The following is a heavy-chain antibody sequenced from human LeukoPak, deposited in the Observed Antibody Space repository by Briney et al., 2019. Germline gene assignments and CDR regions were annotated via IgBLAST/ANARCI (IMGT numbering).Heavy chain of an antibody. D-gene: IGHD2-15*01. Sequence: PGRSLRLSCAASGFTFSSYGMHWVRQAPGKGLEWVAVISYDGSNKYYADSVKGRFTISRDNSKNTLYLQMNSLRAEDTAVYYCAKEDVVVVAATRYDYWGQGTLVTVSS. J-gene: IGHJ4*02. CDR1: GFTFSSYG. CDR3: AKEDVVVVAATRYDY. CDR2: ISYDGSNK. V-gene: IGHV3-30*18.